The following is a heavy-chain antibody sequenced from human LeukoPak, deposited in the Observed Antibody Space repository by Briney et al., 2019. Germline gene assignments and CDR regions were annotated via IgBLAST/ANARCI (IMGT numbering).Heavy chain of an antibody. CDR1: GYTFTGYY. CDR3: ARPAYDSSGYSSDY. CDR2: INPNSGGT. D-gene: IGHD3-22*01. Sequence: GASVKVSCKASGYTFTGYYMHWVRQAPGQGLEGMGRINPNSGGTNYAQKFQGRVTMTRDTSISTAYMELSRLRSDDTAVYYCARPAYDSSGYSSDYWGQGTLVTVSS. V-gene: IGHV1-2*06. J-gene: IGHJ4*02.